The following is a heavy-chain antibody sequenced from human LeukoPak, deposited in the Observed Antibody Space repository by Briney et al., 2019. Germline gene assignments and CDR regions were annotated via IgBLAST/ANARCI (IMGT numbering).Heavy chain of an antibody. CDR2: IYYSGST. CDR3: ARLLSRLNDAFDI. V-gene: IGHV4-39*01. D-gene: IGHD2-2*01. J-gene: IGHJ3*02. Sequence: PSETLSLTCSVSGGSISSSSYYWGWIRQPPGKGLEWIGNIYYSGSTYYNPSLKGRVTISVYTSKNRFSLKLSSVPAADTAVYYCARLLSRLNDAFDIWGQGTMVTVSS. CDR1: GGSISSSSYY.